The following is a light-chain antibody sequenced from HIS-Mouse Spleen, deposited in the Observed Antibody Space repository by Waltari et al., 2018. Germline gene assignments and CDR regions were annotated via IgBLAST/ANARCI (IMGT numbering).Light chain of an antibody. V-gene: IGKV3-15*01. CDR3: QQYNNWPYT. J-gene: IGKJ2*01. CDR1: QSVSSN. Sequence: EIVMTQSPATLSVSPGERATLSCRASQSVSSNLAWYQQKPGQAPRVLIYVASTRATGIPARFSGSGSGTEFTLTISSLQSEDFAVYYCQQYNNWPYTFGQGTKLEFK. CDR2: VAS.